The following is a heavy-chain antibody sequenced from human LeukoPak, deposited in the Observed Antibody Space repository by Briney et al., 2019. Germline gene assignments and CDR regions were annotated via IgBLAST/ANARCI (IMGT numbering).Heavy chain of an antibody. CDR1: GFTFSSYA. CDR3: AREGLGSRSGVFDY. Sequence: GGSLRLSCAASGFTFSSYAMHWVRQAPGKGLEWVAVISYDGSNKYYADSVKGRFTISRDNSKNTLYLQMNSLRAEDTAVYYCAREGLGSRSGVFDYWGQGTLVTVSS. J-gene: IGHJ4*02. CDR2: ISYDGSNK. V-gene: IGHV3-30*01. D-gene: IGHD3-10*01.